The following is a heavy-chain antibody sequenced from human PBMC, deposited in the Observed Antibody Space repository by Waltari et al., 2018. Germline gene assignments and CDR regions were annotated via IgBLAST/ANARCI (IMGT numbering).Heavy chain of an antibody. J-gene: IGHJ4*02. CDR3: ARGGKLELAPFDY. Sequence: QVQLQESGPGLVKPSQTLSLTCTVSGGSISSGSYYWSGLRQPAGKGLEWIGRIYTSGSTNYNPSLKSRVTISVDTSKNQFSLKLSSVTAADTAVYYCARGGKLELAPFDYWGQGTLVTVSS. CDR2: IYTSGST. CDR1: GGSISSGSYY. V-gene: IGHV4-61*02. D-gene: IGHD1-7*01.